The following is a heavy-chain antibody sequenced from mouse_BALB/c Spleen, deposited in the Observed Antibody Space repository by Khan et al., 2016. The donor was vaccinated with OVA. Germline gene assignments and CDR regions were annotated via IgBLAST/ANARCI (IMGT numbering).Heavy chain of an antibody. V-gene: IGHV1-74*01. CDR1: GYSFTSYW. Sequence: QVQLQQPGAELVRPGVSVKLSCKASGYSFTSYWMNWVKQRPGQGLEWIGLIHPSDSDIRLNQKFKDKATLTVDKSSSTAYMQLSSQTSEDSAVYYGARGDTASYWYFDVWGAGTTVTVSS. J-gene: IGHJ1*01. D-gene: IGHD1-2*01. CDR3: ARGDTASYWYFDV. CDR2: IHPSDSDI.